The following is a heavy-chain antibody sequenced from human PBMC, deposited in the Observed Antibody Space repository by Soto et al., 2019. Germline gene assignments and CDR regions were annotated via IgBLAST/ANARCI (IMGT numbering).Heavy chain of an antibody. CDR2: IYYSGST. V-gene: IGHV4-59*01. Sequence: SETLSLTCTVSGGSISSYYWSWIRQPPGKGLEWIGYIYYSGSTNYNPSLKSRVTISVDTSKNQFSLKLSSVTAADTAVYYCARGLEEIDYWGQGTLVTVSS. D-gene: IGHD4-17*01. J-gene: IGHJ4*02. CDR1: GGSISSYY. CDR3: ARGLEEIDY.